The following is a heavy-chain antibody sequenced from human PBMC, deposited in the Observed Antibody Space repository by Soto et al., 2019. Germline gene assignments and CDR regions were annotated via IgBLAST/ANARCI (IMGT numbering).Heavy chain of an antibody. Sequence: GGSLRLSCAASGFTFSGYGMHWVRQAPGKGLEWVAVISYDGSNKYYADSVKGRFSISRDNSKNTLYLQMSSLRAEDTAVYYCVKDGSSGWPYYYGMDVWGQGTTVTVSS. CDR1: GFTFSGYG. D-gene: IGHD6-19*01. J-gene: IGHJ6*02. CDR2: ISYDGSNK. CDR3: VKDGSSGWPYYYGMDV. V-gene: IGHV3-30*18.